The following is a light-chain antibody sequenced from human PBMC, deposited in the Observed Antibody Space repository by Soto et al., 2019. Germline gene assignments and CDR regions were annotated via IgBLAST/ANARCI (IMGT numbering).Light chain of an antibody. CDR2: HVS. CDR1: SSDVGGYNY. V-gene: IGLV2-14*01. Sequence: QSALIQPASVSGSPGQSITISCTGTSSDVGGYNYVSWYQQYPGKAPKLMIYHVSNRPSGVSNRFSGSKSGNSASLTISGLQPEDEADYYCSSYTSTSTYVFGTGTKLTVL. J-gene: IGLJ1*01. CDR3: SSYTSTSTYV.